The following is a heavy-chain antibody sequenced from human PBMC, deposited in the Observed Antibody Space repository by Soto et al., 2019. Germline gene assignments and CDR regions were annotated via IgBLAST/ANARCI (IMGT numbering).Heavy chain of an antibody. J-gene: IGHJ4*02. CDR1: GGSISGGGFA. V-gene: IGHV4-30-2*01. CDR2: ILHTGGT. CDR3: ARLQFGEGFDY. Sequence: PSETLCLTCAFDGGSISGGGFAWSWIRQPPGKGLEWIGYILHTGGTQYNPSLKSRVSMSVDKSKNQFSLHLTSVTAADTAVYYCARLQFGEGFDYWGQGALVNVSS. D-gene: IGHD3-10*01.